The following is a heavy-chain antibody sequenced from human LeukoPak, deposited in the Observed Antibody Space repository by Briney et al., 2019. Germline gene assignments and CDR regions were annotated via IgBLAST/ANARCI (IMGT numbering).Heavy chain of an antibody. J-gene: IGHJ5*02. CDR2: IYYSGST. CDR1: GGXISSSSYY. CDR3: ARSSGYSSSGGLNWFDT. V-gene: IGHV4-39*01. D-gene: IGHD6-13*01. Sequence: SETLSLTCTVSGGXISSSSYYWGWIRQPPGKRLEWIGSIYYSGSTYYNPSLKSRVTISVDTSKNQFSLKLSSVTAADTAVYYCARSSGYSSSGGLNWFDTWGQGTLVTVSS.